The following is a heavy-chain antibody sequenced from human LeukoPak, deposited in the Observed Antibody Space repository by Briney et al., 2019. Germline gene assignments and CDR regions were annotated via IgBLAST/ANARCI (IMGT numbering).Heavy chain of an antibody. CDR1: GGSISSYY. J-gene: IGHJ4*02. V-gene: IGHV4-59*12. Sequence: SETLSLTCTVSGGSISSYYWSWIRQPPGKGLEWIGYIYYSGSTNYNPSLKSRVTISVDTSKNQFSLKLSSVTAADTAVYYCARAGDCSGGSCYLVDYWGQGTLVTVSS. CDR2: IYYSGST. D-gene: IGHD2-15*01. CDR3: ARAGDCSGGSCYLVDY.